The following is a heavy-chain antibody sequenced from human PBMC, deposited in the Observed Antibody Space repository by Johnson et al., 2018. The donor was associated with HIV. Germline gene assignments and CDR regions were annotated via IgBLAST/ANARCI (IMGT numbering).Heavy chain of an antibody. J-gene: IGHJ3*02. CDR2: ISCDGSNK. V-gene: IGHV3-30-3*01. CDR3: ASQGAPAFDI. Sequence: QVQLVESGGGVVQPGRSLRLSCVASGFTFSSYAMHWVRQAPGKGLEWVAVISCDGSNKYYADSVKGRFTISRDNSKNTLYLQMNSLRAEDTAVYYCASQGAPAFDIWGQGTMVTVSS. CDR1: GFTFSSYA.